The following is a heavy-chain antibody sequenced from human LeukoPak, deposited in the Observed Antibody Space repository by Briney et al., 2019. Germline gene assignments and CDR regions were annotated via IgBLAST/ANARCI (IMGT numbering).Heavy chain of an antibody. V-gene: IGHV3-21*01. Sequence: GGSLRLSCAASGFTFSSYSMNWVRQAPGKGLEWVSSISSSSSYIYYADSVTGRFTISRDNAKNSLYLQMNSLRAEDTAVYYCARDIAAAGTEVDYWGQGTLVTVSS. CDR2: ISSSSSYI. D-gene: IGHD6-13*01. J-gene: IGHJ4*02. CDR1: GFTFSSYS. CDR3: ARDIAAAGTEVDY.